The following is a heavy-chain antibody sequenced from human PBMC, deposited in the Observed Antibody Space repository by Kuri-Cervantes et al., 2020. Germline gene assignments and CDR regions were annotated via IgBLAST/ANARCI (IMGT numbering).Heavy chain of an antibody. V-gene: IGHV3-73*01. J-gene: IGHJ3*02. Sequence: GESLKISCAASGFTFSNAWMSWVRQAPGKGLEWVGRIRSKANSYATAYAASVKGRFTISRDDSKNTAYLQMNSLKTEDTAVYYCTRYNWNYDAFDIWGQGTMVTVSS. CDR2: IRSKANSYAT. CDR3: TRYNWNYDAFDI. CDR1: GFTFSNAW. D-gene: IGHD1-7*01.